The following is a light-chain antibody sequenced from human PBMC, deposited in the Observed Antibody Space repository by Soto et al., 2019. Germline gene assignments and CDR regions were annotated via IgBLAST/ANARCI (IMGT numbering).Light chain of an antibody. CDR1: QSVSSN. CDR3: QQYNNWPRT. CDR2: GAS. V-gene: IGKV3-15*01. Sequence: ILMTQSPATLSVSPGERATLSCRASQSVSSNLAWYQQKPGQASRLLIYGASTRATGIPARFSGSGSGTEFTLTISSLQSEDFAVYYCQQYNNWPRTFGQGTKVDI. J-gene: IGKJ1*01.